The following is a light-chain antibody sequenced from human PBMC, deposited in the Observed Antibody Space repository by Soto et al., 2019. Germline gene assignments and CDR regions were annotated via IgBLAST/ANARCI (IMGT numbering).Light chain of an antibody. CDR3: CSYTSSTIYV. J-gene: IGLJ1*01. V-gene: IGLV2-14*01. CDR2: DVS. CDR1: SSDVGGYNY. Sequence: QSVLTQPASVSGSPGQSITISCTGTSSDVGGYNYVSWYQQHPGKAPKLMIYDVSNRPSGVSNRFSGSKSGNTASLTISGLQAEDEADYYCCSYTSSTIYVFGTGTKLT.